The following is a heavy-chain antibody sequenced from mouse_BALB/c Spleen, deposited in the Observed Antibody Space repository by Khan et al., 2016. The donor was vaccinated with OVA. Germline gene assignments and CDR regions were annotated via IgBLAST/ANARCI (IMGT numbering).Heavy chain of an antibody. CDR2: ISSGGSYT. V-gene: IGHV5-9*02. CDR3: VRHGGFDPYYAMDN. J-gene: IGHJ4*01. CDR1: GFAFSSYD. Sequence: VQLKESGGGLVKPGGSLKLSCAASGFAFSSYDMSWVRQTPEKRLEWVATISSGGSYTKYSDSVKGRFIISRDKARNTLYLQMSSLRSEDTALYYWVRHGGFDPYYAMDNWGQGTSVTVSS.